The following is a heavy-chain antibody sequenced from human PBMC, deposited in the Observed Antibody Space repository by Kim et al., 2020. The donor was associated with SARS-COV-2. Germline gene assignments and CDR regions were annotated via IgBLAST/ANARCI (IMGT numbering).Heavy chain of an antibody. D-gene: IGHD2-8*01. CDR2: IIPIFGTA. J-gene: IGHJ6*02. CDR3: ARGRPPIWMAVLPPPGVLYYYGMDV. Sequence: SVKVSCKASGGTFSSYAISWVRQAPGQGLEWMGGIIPIFGTANYAQKFQGRVTITADESTSTAYMELSSLRSEDTAVYYCARGRPPIWMAVLPPPGVLYYYGMDVWGQGTTVTVSS. V-gene: IGHV1-69*13. CDR1: GGTFSSYA.